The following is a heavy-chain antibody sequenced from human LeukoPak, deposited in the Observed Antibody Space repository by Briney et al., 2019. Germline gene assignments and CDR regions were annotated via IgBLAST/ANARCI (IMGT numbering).Heavy chain of an antibody. CDR1: GXSFSGYY. J-gene: IGHJ4*02. CDR2: INHSGST. Sequence: SSETLSLTCAVYGXSFSGYYWSWIRQPPGKGLEWIGEINHSGSTNYNSSLKSRVTISVDTSKNQFYLKLSSVTAADTAVYYCAALGGTYSYWGQGTMVTVSS. CDR3: AALGGTYSY. V-gene: IGHV4-34*01. D-gene: IGHD1-26*01.